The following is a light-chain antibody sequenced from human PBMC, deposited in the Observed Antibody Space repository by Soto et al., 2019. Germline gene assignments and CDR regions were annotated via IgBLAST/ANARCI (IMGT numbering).Light chain of an antibody. CDR3: QQFHNYQLT. J-gene: IGKJ4*01. CDR1: QGITSA. Sequence: IQLTQSPSSLSASVRDRVTITCRASQGITSALAWWQKKPGSPPKLLIYEASNLETGVPSRFRGSGSGKDLSLTVSSLQPEDFGAYYCQQFHNYQLTVGGGPKVHIK. V-gene: IGKV1D-13*01. CDR2: EAS.